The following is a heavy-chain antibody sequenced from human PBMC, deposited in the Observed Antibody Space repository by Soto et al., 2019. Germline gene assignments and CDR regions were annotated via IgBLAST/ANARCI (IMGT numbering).Heavy chain of an antibody. CDR1: GFTFDDYT. J-gene: IGHJ4*02. D-gene: IGHD5-18*01. CDR2: ISWDGGIT. CDR3: AKAGAYNYGSYFDY. V-gene: IGHV3-43*01. Sequence: GGSLRLSCAASGFTFDDYTMHWVRQAPGKGLEWVSLISWDGGITYYADSVKGRFTISRDNSKNSLYLQMNSLTTEDTALYYCAKAGAYNYGSYFDYWGQGTLVTVS.